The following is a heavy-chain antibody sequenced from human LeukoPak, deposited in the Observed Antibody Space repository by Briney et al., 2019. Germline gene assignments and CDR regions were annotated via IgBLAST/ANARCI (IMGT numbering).Heavy chain of an antibody. CDR2: FDPEDGET. CDR3: ATPQEPATIEGSFDY. Sequence: ASVKVSCKVSGYTLTELSMHWVRQAPGKGLEWMGGFDPEDGETIYARKFQGRVTMTEDTSTDTAYMELSSLRSEDTAVYYCATPQEPATIEGSFDYRGQGTLVTVSS. CDR1: GYTLTELS. V-gene: IGHV1-24*01. D-gene: IGHD5-24*01. J-gene: IGHJ4*02.